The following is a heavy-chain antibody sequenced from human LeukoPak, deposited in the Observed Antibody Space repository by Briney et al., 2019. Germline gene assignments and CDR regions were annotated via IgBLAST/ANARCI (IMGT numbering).Heavy chain of an antibody. Sequence: GASVKVSCKASGGTFSSYAISWVRQAPGQGLEWMGRIIPILGIANYAQKFQGRVTITADKSTSTAYMELSSLRSEDTAVYYCAREKNYYDSSGYYHNWFDPWGQGTLVTVSS. CDR2: IIPILGIA. CDR1: GGTFSSYA. V-gene: IGHV1-69*04. J-gene: IGHJ5*02. CDR3: AREKNYYDSSGYYHNWFDP. D-gene: IGHD3-22*01.